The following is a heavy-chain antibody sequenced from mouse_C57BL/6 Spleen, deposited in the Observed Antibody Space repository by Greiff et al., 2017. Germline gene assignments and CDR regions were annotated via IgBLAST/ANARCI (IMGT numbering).Heavy chain of an antibody. Sequence: VQLQQPGAELVKPGASVKMSCKASGYTFTSYWITWVKQRPGQGLEWIGDIYPGSGSTNYNEKFKSKATLTVDKSSSTSDMQLSSLTSEDSEVYYCARCLPYFDYWGQGTTLTVSS. CDR2: IYPGSGST. CDR3: ARCLPYFDY. V-gene: IGHV1-55*01. D-gene: IGHD2-10*01. CDR1: GYTFTSYW. J-gene: IGHJ2*01.